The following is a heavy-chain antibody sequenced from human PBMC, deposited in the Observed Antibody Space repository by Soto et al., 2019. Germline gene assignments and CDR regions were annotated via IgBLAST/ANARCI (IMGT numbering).Heavy chain of an antibody. D-gene: IGHD2-15*01. Sequence: GASVKVSCKASGYTFTSYDINWGRQATGQGLEGLGWMNPNSGNTGYAQKFQGRVTMTRNTSISTAYMELSSLRSEDTAVYYCARTVRDIVVVVAATNYYFDYWGQGTLVTVSS. V-gene: IGHV1-8*01. CDR1: GYTFTSYD. J-gene: IGHJ4*02. CDR3: ARTVRDIVVVVAATNYYFDY. CDR2: MNPNSGNT.